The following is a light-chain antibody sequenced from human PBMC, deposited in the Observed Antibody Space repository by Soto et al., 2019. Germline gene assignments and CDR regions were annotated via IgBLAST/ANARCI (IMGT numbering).Light chain of an antibody. J-gene: IGKJ1*01. V-gene: IGKV3-15*01. CDR1: RGIGTN. Sequence: IVLTQSPNILSLSLGERATLSCRASRGIGTNLVWYQQRPGQAPRVLLYGASTRATGIPARFSGSGSGTEFTLTISSLQSEDFAVYYCQQYSAWPSWTLGPGTKVEIK. CDR3: QQYSAWPSWT. CDR2: GAS.